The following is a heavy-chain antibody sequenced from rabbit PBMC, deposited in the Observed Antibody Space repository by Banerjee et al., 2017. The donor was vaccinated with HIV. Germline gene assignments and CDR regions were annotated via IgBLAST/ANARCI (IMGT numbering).Heavy chain of an antibody. CDR1: GFSFSSSYY. CDR2: NYAGSSGST. J-gene: IGHJ2*01. D-gene: IGHD6-1*01. Sequence: QSLEESGGDLVKPGASLTLTCTASGFSFSSSYYMCWVRQAPGKGLEWIACNYAGSSGSTYYASWAKGRFTISKTSSTTVTLQMTSLTAADTATYFCARDKFDSGYAGYGYAMGAFDPWGPGTLVTVS. V-gene: IGHV1S40*01. CDR3: ARDKFDSGYAGYGYAMGAFDP.